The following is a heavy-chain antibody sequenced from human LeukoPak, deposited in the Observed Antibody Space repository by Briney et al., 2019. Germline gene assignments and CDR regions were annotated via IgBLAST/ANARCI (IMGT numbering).Heavy chain of an antibody. Sequence: PWGSLRLSCAASGFTFSSYSMNWVRQAPGKGLEWVSSITRSSSYIYSADSVKGRFTISRDNAKNSVYLQMNSLRAEDTAVYYCARHVVGVGFDYWGQGTLVTVSS. CDR2: ITRSSSYI. CDR3: ARHVVGVGFDY. D-gene: IGHD3-22*01. CDR1: GFTFSSYS. V-gene: IGHV3-21*01. J-gene: IGHJ4*02.